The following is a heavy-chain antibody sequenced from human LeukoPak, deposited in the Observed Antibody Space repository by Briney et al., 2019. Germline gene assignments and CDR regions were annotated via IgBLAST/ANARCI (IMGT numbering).Heavy chain of an antibody. D-gene: IGHD6-19*01. CDR2: ISGSGGST. CDR3: AIAGAGYSNGWTPGPFDY. Sequence: GGSLRLSCAASGFTFRSCGMSWVRQAPGKGLEWVSAISGSGGSTYYADSVKGRCTFSRDNSKNALYLQTNSLRAEDTAVYYCAIAGAGYSNGWTPGPFDYWGQGTLVTVSS. J-gene: IGHJ4*02. V-gene: IGHV3-23*01. CDR1: GFTFRSCG.